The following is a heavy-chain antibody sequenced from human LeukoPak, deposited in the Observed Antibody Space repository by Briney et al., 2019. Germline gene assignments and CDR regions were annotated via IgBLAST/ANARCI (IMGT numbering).Heavy chain of an antibody. CDR3: ARDMTGSGWNDAFDI. D-gene: IGHD6-19*01. V-gene: IGHV4-61*02. J-gene: IGHJ3*02. CDR1: GGSIRSESYY. Sequence: SQTLSLTCSVSGGSIRSESYYWSWIRQPAGKGLEWIGRIYSSGSSKFNPSLKSRVAISIDTSKNQFSLNLSSVTAADTAVYYCARDMTGSGWNDAFDIWGQGTMVTVSS. CDR2: IYSSGSS.